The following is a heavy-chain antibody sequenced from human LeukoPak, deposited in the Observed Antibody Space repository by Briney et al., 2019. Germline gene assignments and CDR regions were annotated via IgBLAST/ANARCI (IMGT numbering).Heavy chain of an antibody. J-gene: IGHJ4*02. CDR3: ARDIAAAVDY. V-gene: IGHV3-21*01. CDR1: GFTFSSYS. D-gene: IGHD6-13*01. CDR2: ISSSSSYI. Sequence: GGSLRLSCAASGFTFSSYSMNWVRQAPGKGLEWVSSISSSSSYIYYADSVKGRSTISRDNAKNSLSLQMNSLRAEDTAVYYCARDIAAAVDYWGQGTLVTVSS.